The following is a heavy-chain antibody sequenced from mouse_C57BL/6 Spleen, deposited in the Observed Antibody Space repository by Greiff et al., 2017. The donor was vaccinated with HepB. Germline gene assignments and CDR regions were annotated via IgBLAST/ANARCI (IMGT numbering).Heavy chain of an antibody. CDR1: GYTFTSYW. CDR3: ARWDYGSSYRYFDV. Sequence: QVQLQQPGAELVMPGASVKLSCKASGYTFTSYWMHWVKQRPGQGLEWIGEIDPSDSYTNYTQKFKGKSTLTVDKSSSTAYMQLSSLTSEDSAVYYCARWDYGSSYRYFDVWGTGTTVTVSS. V-gene: IGHV1-69*01. J-gene: IGHJ1*03. CDR2: IDPSDSYT. D-gene: IGHD1-1*01.